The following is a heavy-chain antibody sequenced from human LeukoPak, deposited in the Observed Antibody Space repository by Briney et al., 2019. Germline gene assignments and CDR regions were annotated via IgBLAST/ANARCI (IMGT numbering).Heavy chain of an antibody. CDR1: GFTFSSYS. Sequence: GGSLRLSCAASGFTFSSYSMNWVRQAPGKGLEWVSSISSSSSYIYYADSVKGRFTISRDNAKNSLYLQMNSLRAEDTAVYYCARDGRSHIGFVDYWGQGTLVTVSS. D-gene: IGHD2-15*01. CDR2: ISSSSSYI. CDR3: ARDGRSHIGFVDY. J-gene: IGHJ4*02. V-gene: IGHV3-21*01.